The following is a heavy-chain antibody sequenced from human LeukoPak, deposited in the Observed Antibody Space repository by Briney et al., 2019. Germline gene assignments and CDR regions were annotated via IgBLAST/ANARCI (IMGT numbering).Heavy chain of an antibody. J-gene: IGHJ4*02. Sequence: PGGSLRLSCAASGFTFSSYAMSWVRQAPGKGLEWVSGISGSGGSTYYADSVKGRFTISRDNSKNTLYLQMNSLRAEDTAVYYCAKAPAAGQLNYFDYWGQGTLVTVSS. D-gene: IGHD6-13*01. CDR1: GFTFSSYA. V-gene: IGHV3-23*01. CDR3: AKAPAAGQLNYFDY. CDR2: ISGSGGST.